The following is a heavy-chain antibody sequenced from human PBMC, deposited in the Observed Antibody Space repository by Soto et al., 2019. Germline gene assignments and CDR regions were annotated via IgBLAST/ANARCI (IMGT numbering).Heavy chain of an antibody. CDR1: EFTFSKYW. V-gene: IGHV3-74*01. CDR3: ARDYYYDSRSSSVNWFDP. J-gene: IGHJ5*02. Sequence: LRLSCVASEFTFSKYWMHWVRQAPGKGLVWVSRINMDGTKTAYADSVKGRFTVSRDNANNTLYLQMNSLGVEDTAVYYCARDYYYDSRSSSVNWFDPWGQGTLVTV. D-gene: IGHD3-22*01. CDR2: INMDGTKT.